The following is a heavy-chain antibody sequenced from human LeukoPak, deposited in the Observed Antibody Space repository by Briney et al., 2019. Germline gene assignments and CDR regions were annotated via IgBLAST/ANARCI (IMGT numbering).Heavy chain of an antibody. V-gene: IGHV3-23*01. CDR1: GFTFSSYA. CDR2: ITDTGHST. Sequence: GGSLRLSCAASGFTFSSYAMSWVRQAPGKGVEWVSAITDTGHSTYYADSVKGRFTISRDNSKNTLNLQMNSLRAEDTAVYYCAKRVPYSSSSVYFDYWGQGTLVTVSS. J-gene: IGHJ4*02. D-gene: IGHD6-6*01. CDR3: AKRVPYSSSSVYFDY.